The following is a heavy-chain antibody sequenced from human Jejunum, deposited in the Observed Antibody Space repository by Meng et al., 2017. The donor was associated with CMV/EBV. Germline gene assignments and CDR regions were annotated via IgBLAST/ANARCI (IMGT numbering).Heavy chain of an antibody. V-gene: IGHV4-39*07. Sequence: SISTSSYYWGWIRQPPGKGLEWIGSLYYSGTTWYTPSLKSRVTISVDTSKNQFSLKVNSVTAADTAVYYCAREAIVWGSYRPNWFDPWGQGTLVTVSS. D-gene: IGHD3-16*02. CDR3: AREAIVWGSYRPNWFDP. CDR2: LYYSGTT. CDR1: SISTSSYY. J-gene: IGHJ5*02.